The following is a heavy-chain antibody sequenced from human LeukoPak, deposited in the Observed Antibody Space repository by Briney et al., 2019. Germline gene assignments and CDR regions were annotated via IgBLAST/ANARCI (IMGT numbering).Heavy chain of an antibody. J-gene: IGHJ4*02. CDR2: IKQDGSEK. CDR1: GFSFSGYW. Sequence: GGSLRLSCAASGFSFSGYWMSWVRQAPGKGLEWVANIKQDGSEKHYGDSVKGRFIISRDNAKNSRYLQMNSLRAEDTAVYYCARVGGSSWTDYWGQGTLVTVSS. V-gene: IGHV3-7*01. CDR3: ARVGGSSWTDY. D-gene: IGHD6-13*01.